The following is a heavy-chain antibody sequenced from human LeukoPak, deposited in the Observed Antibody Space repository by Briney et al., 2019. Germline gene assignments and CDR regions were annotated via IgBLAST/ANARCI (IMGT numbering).Heavy chain of an antibody. J-gene: IGHJ6*03. CDR1: GGSISSYY. CDR3: ARQTRYCSSTTCSDLHYYYNYYIDV. V-gene: IGHV4-4*07. Sequence: SETLSLTCTVSGGSISSYYWSWLRQPAGKGLEWIGRIYTSGITNYNPSLKSRVTMSVATSKNQFSLKVSSVTAADTAVYYCARQTRYCSSTTCSDLHYYYNYYIDVWGKGTTVTVSS. CDR2: IYTSGIT. D-gene: IGHD2-2*01.